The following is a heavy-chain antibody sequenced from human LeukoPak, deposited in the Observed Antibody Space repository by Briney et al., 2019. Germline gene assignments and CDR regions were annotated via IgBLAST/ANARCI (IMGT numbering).Heavy chain of an antibody. V-gene: IGHV3-30*18. J-gene: IGHJ3*02. CDR2: ISYDGSNK. CDR1: GFTFSSYG. Sequence: GGSLRLSCAASGFTFSSYGMHWVRQAPGKGLEWVAVISYDGSNKHYADSVKGRFTISRDNSKNTLYLQMNSLRAEDTAVYYCAKDYRDAFDIWGQGTMVTVSS. CDR3: AKDYRDAFDI.